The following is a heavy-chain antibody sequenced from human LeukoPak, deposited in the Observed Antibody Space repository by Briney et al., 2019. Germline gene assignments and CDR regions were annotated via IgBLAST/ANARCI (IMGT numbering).Heavy chain of an antibody. CDR2: ISSSSSTI. CDR1: GFTFSSYS. Sequence: PGGTLRLSCAASGFTFSSYSRNRVRQAPGEGLEWGSYISSSSSTIYYAASVKGRFTISRDNAKNSLYLQMNSLRDEDTALYYCARTTPLLDYWGQGTLVTVSS. CDR3: ARTTPLLDY. D-gene: IGHD1-14*01. V-gene: IGHV3-48*02. J-gene: IGHJ4*02.